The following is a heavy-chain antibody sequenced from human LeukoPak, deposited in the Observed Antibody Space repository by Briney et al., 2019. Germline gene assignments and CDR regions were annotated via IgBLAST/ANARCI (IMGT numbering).Heavy chain of an antibody. CDR2: INPSGGST. CDR1: GYTFTSYY. J-gene: IGHJ6*03. V-gene: IGHV1-46*01. CDR3: ARGLYSGYDLFGISYYYYYMDV. Sequence: ASVKVSCKASGYTFTSYYVHWVRQAPGEGLEWMGIINPSGGSTSYAQKFQGRVTMTRDMSTSTVYMELSSLRSEDTAVYYCARGLYSGYDLFGISYYYYYMDVWGKGTTVTVSS. D-gene: IGHD5-12*01.